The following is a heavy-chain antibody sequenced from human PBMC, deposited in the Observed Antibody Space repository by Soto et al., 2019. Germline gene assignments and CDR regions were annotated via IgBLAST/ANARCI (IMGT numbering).Heavy chain of an antibody. CDR3: ASLLHPYGSVSPLQSAYDGMDI. CDR2: IGSTSSDI. Sequence: EVQLVESGGGLVKPGGSLRLSCTASGFTFSFYTMNWVRQAPGKGLEWVSSIGSTSSDIYDADSVKGRFTVSRDNAKNSLYLQMSSLRAEDTAVYYCASLLHPYGSVSPLQSAYDGMDIWGQGTTVTVSS. V-gene: IGHV3-21*01. D-gene: IGHD3-10*01. CDR1: GFTFSFYT. J-gene: IGHJ6*02.